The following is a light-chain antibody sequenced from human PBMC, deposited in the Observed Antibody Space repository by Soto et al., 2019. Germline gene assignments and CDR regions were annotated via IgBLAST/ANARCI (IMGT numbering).Light chain of an antibody. CDR1: SSDVGGYKY. CDR2: EVS. CDR3: SSYTSSSTVL. Sequence: QPVLTQPASVSGSPGQSITISCTGTSSDVGGYKYVSWYQQHPGKAPKLMIYEVSNRPSAISDRFSGSKSGNTASLTISGLQAEDEADYYCSSYTSSSTVLFGGGTKLTVL. J-gene: IGLJ2*01. V-gene: IGLV2-14*01.